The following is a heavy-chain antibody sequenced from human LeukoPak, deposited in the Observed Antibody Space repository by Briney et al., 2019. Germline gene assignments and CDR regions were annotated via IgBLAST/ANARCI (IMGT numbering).Heavy chain of an antibody. CDR3: AREYSSGWYRDFDY. CDR2: INHSGST. D-gene: IGHD6-19*01. CDR1: GGSFSGYY. Sequence: SETLSLTCAVYGGSFSGYYWSWIRQPPGKGLEWIGEINHSGSTNYNLSLKSRVTISVDTSKNQFSLKLSSVTAADTAVYYCAREYSSGWYRDFDYWGQGTLVTVSS. V-gene: IGHV4-34*01. J-gene: IGHJ4*02.